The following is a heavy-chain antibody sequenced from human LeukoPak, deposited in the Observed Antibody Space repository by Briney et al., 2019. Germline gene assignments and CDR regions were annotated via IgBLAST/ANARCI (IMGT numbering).Heavy chain of an antibody. CDR1: GFTFSSHW. CDR2: IKSDGTST. V-gene: IGHV3-74*01. J-gene: IGHJ4*02. CDR3: GRVGVPAAADY. Sequence: GGSLRLSCAVSGFTFSSHWMRWVRHAPGKGLVWVSHIKSDGTSTNYADSVKGRFTISRDNAKNTLFLQMNSLRAEDTAVYYCGRVGVPAAADYWGQGTLVTVSS. D-gene: IGHD2-2*01.